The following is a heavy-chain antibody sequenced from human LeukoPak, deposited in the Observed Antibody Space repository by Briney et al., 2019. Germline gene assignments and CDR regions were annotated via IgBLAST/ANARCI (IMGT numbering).Heavy chain of an antibody. Sequence: PGGSLRLSCAASGFPFSSYAMSWVRQAPGKGLEWVSSISSSSSYIYYADSVKGRFTISRDNAKNSLYLQMNSLRAEDTAVYYCARDMARSGSYFFGGQGTLVTVSS. V-gene: IGHV3-21*01. D-gene: IGHD1-26*01. J-gene: IGHJ4*02. CDR2: ISSSSSYI. CDR1: GFPFSSYA. CDR3: ARDMARSGSYFF.